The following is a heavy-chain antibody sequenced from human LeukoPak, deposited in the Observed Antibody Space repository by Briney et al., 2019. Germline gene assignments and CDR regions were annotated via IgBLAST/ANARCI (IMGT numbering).Heavy chain of an antibody. CDR3: ARLKEDYGSGREWFDP. D-gene: IGHD3-10*01. Sequence: SETLSLTCTVSGYSISSGYYWGWVRQPPGKGLEWIGSIFHSGTPYYNPSLKSRVTISVDTSKNQFSLRLSSVTAADTAVYYCARLKEDYGSGREWFDPWGQGTLVTVSS. CDR2: IFHSGTP. V-gene: IGHV4-38-2*02. CDR1: GYSISSGYY. J-gene: IGHJ5*02.